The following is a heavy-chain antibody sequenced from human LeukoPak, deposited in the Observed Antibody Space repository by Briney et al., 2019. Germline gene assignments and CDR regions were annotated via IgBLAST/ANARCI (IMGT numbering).Heavy chain of an antibody. D-gene: IGHD2-8*01. CDR3: ASGDSCTNGVCYTRERWFDP. V-gene: IGHV3-74*01. CDR1: GFTFSSYW. CDR2: INSDGSST. J-gene: IGHJ5*02. Sequence: GGSLRLSCAASGFTFSSYWMHWVRQAPGKGLVWVSRINSDGSSTSYADSVKGRFTISRDDAKNTLYLQMNSLRAEDTAVYYCASGDSCTNGVCYTRERWFDPWGQGTLVTVSS.